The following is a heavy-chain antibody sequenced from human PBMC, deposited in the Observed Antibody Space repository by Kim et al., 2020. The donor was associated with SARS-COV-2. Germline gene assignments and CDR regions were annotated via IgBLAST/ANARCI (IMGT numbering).Heavy chain of an antibody. D-gene: IGHD3-22*01. V-gene: IGHV5-51*01. Sequence: GESLKISCQGSGYSFTSYWIGLVRQMPGKGLEWMGIIYPGDSDTRYSPSFQGQVTISADKSISTAYLQWSSLKASDTAMYYCARTRTNYDSSGYYYGGWFDPWGQGTLVTVSS. J-gene: IGHJ5*02. CDR1: GYSFTSYW. CDR2: IYPGDSDT. CDR3: ARTRTNYDSSGYYYGGWFDP.